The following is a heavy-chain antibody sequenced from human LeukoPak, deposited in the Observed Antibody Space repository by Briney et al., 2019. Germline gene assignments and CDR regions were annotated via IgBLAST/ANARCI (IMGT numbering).Heavy chain of an antibody. CDR3: AKGITGTTSVGLDY. CDR1: GFTFSSYG. V-gene: IGHV3-30*02. Sequence: GGSLRLSCAASGFTFSSYGMHWVRQAPGKGLEWVAVIWYGGSNKYYADSVKGRFTISRDNSKNTLYLQMNSLRAEDTAVYYCAKGITGTTSVGLDYWGQGTLVTVSS. CDR2: IWYGGSNK. J-gene: IGHJ4*02. D-gene: IGHD1-7*01.